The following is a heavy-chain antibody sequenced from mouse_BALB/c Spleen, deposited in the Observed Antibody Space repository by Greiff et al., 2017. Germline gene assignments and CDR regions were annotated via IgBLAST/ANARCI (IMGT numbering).Heavy chain of an antibody. Sequence: EVHLVESGGGLVKPGGSLKLSCAASGFTFSSYAMSWVRQTPEKRLEWVASISSGGSTYYPDSVKGRFTISRDNARNILYLQMSSLRSEDTAMYYCARSHDGYYPSWFAYWGQGTLVTVSA. CDR1: GFTFSSYA. CDR2: ISSGGST. CDR3: ARSHDGYYPSWFAY. J-gene: IGHJ3*01. D-gene: IGHD2-3*01. V-gene: IGHV5-6-5*01.